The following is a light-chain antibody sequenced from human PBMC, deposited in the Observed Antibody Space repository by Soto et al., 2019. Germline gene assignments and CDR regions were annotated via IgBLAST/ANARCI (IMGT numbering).Light chain of an antibody. Sequence: EIVMTQSPATLSVSPGERATLSCRASQSVGTDLAWYQQKPGQGPRLVIYDASVRATGFPARFSGSGSGTEFTLIISSLQSEDSAVYYCQQYDTWWTFGQGTKVEIK. CDR3: QQYDTWWT. V-gene: IGKV3-15*01. CDR2: DAS. J-gene: IGKJ1*01. CDR1: QSVGTD.